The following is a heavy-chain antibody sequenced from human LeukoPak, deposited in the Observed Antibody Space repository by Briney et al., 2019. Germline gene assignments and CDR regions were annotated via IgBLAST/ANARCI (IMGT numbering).Heavy chain of an antibody. J-gene: IGHJ4*02. D-gene: IGHD6-13*01. V-gene: IGHV3-21*04. CDR3: AKDIAAVPRSPIDY. CDR1: GFTFSSYS. CDR2: ISSSSSYI. Sequence: PGGSLRLSCAASGFTFSSYSMNWVRQAPGKGLEWVSSISSSSSYIYYADSVKGRFTISRDNAKNSLYLQMNSLRAEDTALYYCAKDIAAVPRSPIDYWGQGTLVTVSS.